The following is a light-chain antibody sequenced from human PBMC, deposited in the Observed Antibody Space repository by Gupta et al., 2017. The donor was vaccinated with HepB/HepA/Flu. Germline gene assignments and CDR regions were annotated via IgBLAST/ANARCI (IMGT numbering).Light chain of an antibody. Sequence: QTVVTQEPSFSVSPGGTVTLTCGLSSGSVSTNYCPSWYQQTPGQAPRTRMYSTSRRFSGVPDRFSGSILWNKVALTITGAQTDDESDVYCALYMGSGMMVFGGGTNLTFL. J-gene: IGLJ3*02. CDR2: STS. V-gene: IGLV8-61*01. CDR3: ALYMGSGMMV. CDR1: SGSVSTNYC.